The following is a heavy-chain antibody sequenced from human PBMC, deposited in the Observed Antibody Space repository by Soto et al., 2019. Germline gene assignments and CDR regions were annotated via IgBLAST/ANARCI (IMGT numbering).Heavy chain of an antibody. CDR1: GCTFSSYA. D-gene: IGHD6-13*01. CDR2: IIPIFGTA. Sequence: ASVKVSCKASGCTFSSYAISWVRQAPGQGLEWMGGIIPIFGTANYAQKFQGRVTITADESTSTAYMELSSLRSEDTAVYYCASSAAAGTFYFDYWGQGTLVTVSS. J-gene: IGHJ4*02. V-gene: IGHV1-69*13. CDR3: ASSAAAGTFYFDY.